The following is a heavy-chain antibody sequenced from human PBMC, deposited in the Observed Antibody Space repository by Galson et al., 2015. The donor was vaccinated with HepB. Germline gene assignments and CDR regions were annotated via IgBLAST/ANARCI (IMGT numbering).Heavy chain of an antibody. V-gene: IGHV3-30*18. Sequence: SLRLSCAASGFTFNYYGMHWVRQAPGKGLEWVAVISFDGSKKYYVDSVKGRFTISRDDSRKTLYLQMNSLRPEDTAVYHCAQDHLKYGSGSFGPEFWGQGTLVTVSS. CDR1: GFTFNYYG. J-gene: IGHJ4*02. CDR2: ISFDGSKK. D-gene: IGHD3-10*01. CDR3: AQDHLKYGSGSFGPEF.